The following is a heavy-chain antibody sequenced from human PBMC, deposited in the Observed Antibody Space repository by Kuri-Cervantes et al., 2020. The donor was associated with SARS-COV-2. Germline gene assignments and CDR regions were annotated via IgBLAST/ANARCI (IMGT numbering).Heavy chain of an antibody. V-gene: IGHV4-4*02. CDR1: GFTFSSYW. CDR2: IYHSGST. J-gene: IGHJ4*02. CDR3: AREKGDCSSTSCSDISFDY. Sequence: SETLSLTCAASGFTFSSYWMSWVRQAPGKGLEWIGYIYHSGSTYYNPSLKSRVTISVDRSKNQFSLKLSSVTAADTAVYYCAREKGDCSSTSCSDISFDYWGQGTLVTVSS. D-gene: IGHD2-2*01.